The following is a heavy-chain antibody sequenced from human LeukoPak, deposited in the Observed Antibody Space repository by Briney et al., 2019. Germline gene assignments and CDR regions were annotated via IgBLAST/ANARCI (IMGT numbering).Heavy chain of an antibody. CDR1: GFTFDDYA. J-gene: IGHJ6*02. Sequence: GRSLRLSCAASGFTFDDYAMHWVRQAPGKGLEWVSGISWNSGSIGYADSVKGRFTISRDNAKNSLYLQMNSLRAEDTALYYRAKDNGYCSSTSCYGRTLYYYGMDVWGQGTTVTVSS. CDR2: ISWNSGSI. V-gene: IGHV3-9*01. D-gene: IGHD2-2*03. CDR3: AKDNGYCSSTSCYGRTLYYYGMDV.